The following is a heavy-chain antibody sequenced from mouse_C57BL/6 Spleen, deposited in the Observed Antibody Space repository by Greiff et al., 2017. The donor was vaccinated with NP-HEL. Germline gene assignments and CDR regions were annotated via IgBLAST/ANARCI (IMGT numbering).Heavy chain of an antibody. CDR1: GYTFTTYP. CDR3: ARGGTRGYYFDY. D-gene: IGHD3-3*01. Sequence: VQRVESGAELVKPGASVKMSCKASGYTFTTYPIEWMKQNHGKSLEWIGNFHPYNDDTKYNEKFKGKATLTVEKSSSTVYLELSRLTSDDSAVYYCARGGTRGYYFDYWGQGTTLTVSS. CDR2: FHPYNDDT. J-gene: IGHJ2*01. V-gene: IGHV1-47*01.